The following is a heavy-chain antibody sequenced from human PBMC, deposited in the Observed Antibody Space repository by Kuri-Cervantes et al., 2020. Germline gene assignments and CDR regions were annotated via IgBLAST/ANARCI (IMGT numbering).Heavy chain of an antibody. Sequence: GGSLRLSCAASGFTFSSYAMHWVRQAPGKGLEWVAVISYDGSNKYYADSVKGRFTISRDNSKNSLYLQMNSLRAEDTGVYYCAAWSATATHHWGQGTLVTVSS. D-gene: IGHD2-15*01. CDR2: ISYDGSNK. J-gene: IGHJ5*02. V-gene: IGHV3-30-3*01. CDR3: AAWSATATHH. CDR1: GFTFSSYA.